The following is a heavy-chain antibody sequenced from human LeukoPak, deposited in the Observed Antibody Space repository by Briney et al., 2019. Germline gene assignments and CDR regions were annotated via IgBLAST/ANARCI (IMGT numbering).Heavy chain of an antibody. CDR3: AREDTMVRGVKYYYYYMDV. Sequence: PGGSLRLSCAASGFTFTNYGMIWVRQAPGRGLEWVSAISGSGRSTYYADSVKGRFTISRDNAKNSLYLQMRSLRAEDTAVYYCAREDTMVRGVKYYYYYMDVWGKGTTVTVSS. CDR2: ISGSGRST. J-gene: IGHJ6*03. D-gene: IGHD3-10*01. V-gene: IGHV3-23*01. CDR1: GFTFTNYG.